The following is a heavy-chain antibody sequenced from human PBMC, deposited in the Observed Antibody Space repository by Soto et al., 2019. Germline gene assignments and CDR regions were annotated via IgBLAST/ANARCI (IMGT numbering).Heavy chain of an antibody. J-gene: IGHJ3*01. D-gene: IGHD3-3*01. CDR1: GFIFSDYE. CDR3: ARELESEFGDDAFDL. V-gene: IGHV3-48*03. Sequence: GGSLRLSCAAVGFIFSDYEMNWVRKAPGKGLEWISYISTSGRNIYYADSVKGRFSIYRDNTEKSLYLQMNSLRDDDTAVYYCARELESEFGDDAFDLLGQGTMVTGSS. CDR2: ISTSGRNI.